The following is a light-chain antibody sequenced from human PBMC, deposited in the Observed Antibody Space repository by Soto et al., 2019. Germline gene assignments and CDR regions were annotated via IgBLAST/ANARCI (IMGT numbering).Light chain of an antibody. CDR3: CSYAGSSTLVV. Sequence: QSVLTQPASVSGSPRQSITISCTGTSSDVGSYNLVSWYQQHPGKAPKLMIYEGSKRPSGVSNRFSGSKSGNTASLTISGLHAEDEADYYCCSYAGSSTLVVFGGGTKLTVL. V-gene: IGLV2-23*01. J-gene: IGLJ2*01. CDR2: EGS. CDR1: SSDVGSYNL.